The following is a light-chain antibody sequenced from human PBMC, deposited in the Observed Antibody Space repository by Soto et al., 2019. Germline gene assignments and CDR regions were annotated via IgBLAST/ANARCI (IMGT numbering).Light chain of an antibody. CDR3: QQYGSSLWT. Sequence: ESVLTQSPGTLSLSPGERATLSCRASQSVYRNYLAWYQQKPGQAPRLLIYATSSRATDIPDRFSGSGSGKDFTLTISRLEPEYFAVYYCQQYGSSLWTFGQGTKVDIK. CDR2: ATS. CDR1: QSVYRNY. V-gene: IGKV3-20*01. J-gene: IGKJ1*01.